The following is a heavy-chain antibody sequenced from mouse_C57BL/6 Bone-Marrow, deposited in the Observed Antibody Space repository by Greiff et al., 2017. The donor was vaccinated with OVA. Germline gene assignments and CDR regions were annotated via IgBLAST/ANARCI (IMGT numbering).Heavy chain of an antibody. CDR1: GYTFTDYY. CDR2: INPNNGGT. J-gene: IGHJ2*01. CDR3: ALTGRGGY. D-gene: IGHD4-1*01. V-gene: IGHV1-26*01. Sequence: EVQLQQSGPELVKPGASVKISCKASGYTFTDYYMNWVKQSHGKSLEWIGDINPNNGGTSYNQKFKGKATLTVDKSSSTAYMELRSLTSEDSAVYSCALTGRGGYWGQGTTLTVSS.